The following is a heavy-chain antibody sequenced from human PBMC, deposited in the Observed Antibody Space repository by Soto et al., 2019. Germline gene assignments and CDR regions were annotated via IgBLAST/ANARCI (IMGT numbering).Heavy chain of an antibody. CDR2: ISSGSNYI. CDR1: GFTFSSYT. V-gene: IGHV3-21*01. Sequence: GGSLRLSCAASGFTFSSYTMNWVRQAPGKGLEWISSISSGSNYIYYADSVKGRFSISRDNAKSSLYLQMNSLRAEDTAAYYCASLNGDYRYYWGQGTLVTVSS. J-gene: IGHJ4*02. D-gene: IGHD4-17*01. CDR3: ASLNGDYRYY.